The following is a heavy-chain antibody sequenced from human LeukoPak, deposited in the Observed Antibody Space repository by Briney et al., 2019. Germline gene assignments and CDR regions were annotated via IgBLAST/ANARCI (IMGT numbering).Heavy chain of an antibody. CDR1: GFTFSSFC. Sequence: AGSLTLSCAASGFTFSSFCMHGVRQAPGRGGDGVAVIPYDGRIKYYADSVKGRFTISRDNSKNTRYLQMNSLRGEGTAVYYCAREDSGSDFEYWGRGTLVTVSS. CDR3: AREDSGSDFEY. J-gene: IGHJ4*02. D-gene: IGHD5-12*01. V-gene: IGHV3-30*03. CDR2: IPYDGRIK.